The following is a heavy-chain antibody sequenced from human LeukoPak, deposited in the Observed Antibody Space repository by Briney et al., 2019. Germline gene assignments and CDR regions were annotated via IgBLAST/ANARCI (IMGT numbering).Heavy chain of an antibody. J-gene: IGHJ4*02. D-gene: IGHD3-22*01. V-gene: IGHV1-46*01. CDR2: INPSGGST. Sequence: ASVKVSCKASGYTFTSYYMHWVRQAPGQGLEWMGIINPSGGSTSYAQKFQGRVTMTRDMSTSTVYMELSSLRSEDTAVYYCARAHLGGLYYYDSSGSLVDYWGQGTLVTVSS. CDR3: ARAHLGGLYYYDSSGSLVDY. CDR1: GYTFTSYY.